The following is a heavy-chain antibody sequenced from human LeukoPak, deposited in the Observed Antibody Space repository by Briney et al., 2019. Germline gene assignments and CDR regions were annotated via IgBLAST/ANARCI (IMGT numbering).Heavy chain of an antibody. CDR2: IKSDRSST. Sequence: GGSLTLTCAASGFTFSNYWMHWVRQAPGKGPVWVSRIKSDRSSTRFADSVQGRFTISIDNGKNTLYLQMNSLRAEDTAVYYCASGGDSSNGYPGYFDYWGQGALVTVSS. CDR1: GFTFSNYW. D-gene: IGHD6-13*01. V-gene: IGHV3-74*01. CDR3: ASGGDSSNGYPGYFDY. J-gene: IGHJ4*02.